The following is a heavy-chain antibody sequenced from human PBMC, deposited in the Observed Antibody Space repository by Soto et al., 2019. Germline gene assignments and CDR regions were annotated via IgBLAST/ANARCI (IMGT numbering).Heavy chain of an antibody. J-gene: IGHJ3*02. V-gene: IGHV1-8*01. CDR3: AREGLYGSIQDNTFDI. Sequence: QVQLVQSGAEVKRSGASVRISCKASGYTFNRHDLNWVRQATGQGPEWIGWMNHNSGNTGYAQKSQGRVTMTRDSTITTAYMDLSRLTSEDKDIYYCAREGLYGSIQDNTFDIWGQGTMVSVSS. D-gene: IGHD6-19*01. CDR2: MNHNSGNT. CDR1: GYTFNRHD.